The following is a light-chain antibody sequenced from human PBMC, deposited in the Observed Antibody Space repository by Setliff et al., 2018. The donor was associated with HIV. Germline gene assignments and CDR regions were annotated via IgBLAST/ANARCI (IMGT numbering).Light chain of an antibody. CDR1: SSDVGGYNY. CDR3: SSYTSSSTYV. V-gene: IGLV2-14*01. Sequence: QSVLTQPASVSGSPGQSITISCTGTSSDVGGYNYVSWYQQHPGKAPKFMIYDVSKRPSGVSNRFSGSKSGNTASLTISGLQAEDEADYYCSSYTSSSTYVFGTGTKVPS. J-gene: IGLJ1*01. CDR2: DVS.